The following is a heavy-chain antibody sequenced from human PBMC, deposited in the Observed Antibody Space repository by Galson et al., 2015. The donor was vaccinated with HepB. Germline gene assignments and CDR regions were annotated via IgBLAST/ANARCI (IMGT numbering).Heavy chain of an antibody. V-gene: IGHV1-69*04. CDR3: ARETGYYGSGSTLYYYYGMDV. CDR2: IIPILGIA. D-gene: IGHD3-10*01. Sequence: SVKASCKASGGTFSSYTISWVRQAPGQGLEWMGRIIPILGIANYAQKFQGRVTITADKSTSTAYMELSSLRSEDTAVYYCARETGYYGSGSTLYYYYGMDVWGQGTTVTVSS. CDR1: GGTFSSYT. J-gene: IGHJ6*02.